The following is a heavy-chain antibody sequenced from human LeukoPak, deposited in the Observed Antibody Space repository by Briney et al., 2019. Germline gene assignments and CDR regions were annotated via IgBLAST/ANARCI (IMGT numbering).Heavy chain of an antibody. Sequence: PGGSLRLSCAASGFPFTSHWLSWFRQSPGRGLEWVAHINSDGSEKNYVDSVKGRFTISRDNARNAQFLQMNSLRAEDTAVYYCASGGGWVFFNWGQGTLVTVSS. CDR1: GFPFTSHW. D-gene: IGHD6-19*01. CDR2: INSDGSEK. V-gene: IGHV3-7*01. J-gene: IGHJ4*02. CDR3: ASGGGWVFFN.